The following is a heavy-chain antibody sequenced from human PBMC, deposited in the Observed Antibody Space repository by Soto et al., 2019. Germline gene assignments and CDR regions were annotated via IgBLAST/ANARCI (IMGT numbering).Heavy chain of an antibody. CDR2: IRSKANSYAT. D-gene: IGHD3-3*01. CDR3: TRQRHYDFWSGYYAPTNGMDV. CDR1: GFTFSGSA. J-gene: IGHJ6*02. V-gene: IGHV3-73*01. Sequence: PGGSLRLSCAAPGFTFSGSAMHWVRQASGKGLEWVGRIRSKANSYATAYAASVKGRFTISRDDSKNTAYLQMNSLKTEDTAVYYCTRQRHYDFWSGYYAPTNGMDVWGQGTTVTVSS.